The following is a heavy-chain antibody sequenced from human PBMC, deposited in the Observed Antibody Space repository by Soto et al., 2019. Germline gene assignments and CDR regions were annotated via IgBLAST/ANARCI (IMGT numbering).Heavy chain of an antibody. CDR3: ATRVTVFGLLIPPFDP. J-gene: IGHJ5*02. V-gene: IGHV4-34*01. Sequence: ASETLSLTCAVYGGSVNGYYWNWIRQPPGKGLEWIGEINHTGGTHYNPSLKSRVTMSVDTSKNQFSLRLSSVTAADTAIYYCATRVTVFGLLIPPFDPWGQGTQVTVSS. CDR1: GGSVNGYY. D-gene: IGHD3-3*01. CDR2: INHTGGT.